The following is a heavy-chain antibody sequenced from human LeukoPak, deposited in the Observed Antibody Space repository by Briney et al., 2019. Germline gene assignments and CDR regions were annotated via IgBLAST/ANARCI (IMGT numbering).Heavy chain of an antibody. CDR2: ISYSGST. D-gene: IGHD2-2*01. CDR1: GGSISSDY. V-gene: IGHV4-59*08. J-gene: IGHJ4*02. Sequence: SQTLSLTCTVSGGSISSDYWSWIRQPPGKGLEWIGWISYSGSTTYNPSLKTRVTISLDTSKNQFSLKLSSVTAADTAVYYCARQASCSGTNCYPFDCWGQGALVTVSS. CDR3: ARQASCSGTNCYPFDC.